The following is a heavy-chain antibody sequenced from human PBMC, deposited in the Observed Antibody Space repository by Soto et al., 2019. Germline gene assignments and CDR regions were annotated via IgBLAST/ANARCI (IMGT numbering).Heavy chain of an antibody. Sequence: GGSLRLSCAASWFTVSSNYMSWVRQAPGKGLEWVSVIYSGGSTYYADSVKGRFTISRDNSKNTLYLQMNSLRAEDTAVYYCARDSPSGAEFDYWGQGTLVTVSS. V-gene: IGHV3-53*01. CDR1: WFTVSSNY. D-gene: IGHD1-26*01. CDR2: IYSGGST. J-gene: IGHJ4*02. CDR3: ARDSPSGAEFDY.